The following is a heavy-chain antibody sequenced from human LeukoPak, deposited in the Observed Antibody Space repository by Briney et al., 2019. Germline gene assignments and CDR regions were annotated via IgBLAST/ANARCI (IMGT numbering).Heavy chain of an antibody. D-gene: IGHD3-3*01. V-gene: IGHV3-11*01. CDR3: ARVRFLEWLFSQPYYFDY. Sequence: PGGSLRLSCAASGFTFSDYYMSWIRQAPGKGLEWVSYISSSGSTIYYADSVKGRFTISRDNAKNSLYLQMNSLRAEDTAVYYCARVRFLEWLFSQPYYFDYWGQGTLVTVSS. CDR2: ISSSGSTI. J-gene: IGHJ4*02. CDR1: GFTFSDYY.